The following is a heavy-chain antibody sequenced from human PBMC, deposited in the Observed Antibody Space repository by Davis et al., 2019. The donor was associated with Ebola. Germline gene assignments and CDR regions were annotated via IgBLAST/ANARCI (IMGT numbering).Heavy chain of an antibody. CDR1: GLTFTNAW. CDR3: AKDYFDY. J-gene: IGHJ4*02. V-gene: IGHV3-30*02. CDR2: IRYDGSNR. Sequence: GGSLRLSCAASGLTFTNAWMSWVRQAPGKGLEWVAFIRYDGSNRYYADSVKGRFTISRDNSKNTLYLQMNSLRAEDTAVYYCAKDYFDYWGQGTLVTVSS.